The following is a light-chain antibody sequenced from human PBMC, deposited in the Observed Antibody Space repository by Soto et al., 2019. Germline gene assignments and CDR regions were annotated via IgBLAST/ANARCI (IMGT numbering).Light chain of an antibody. J-gene: IGLJ1*01. CDR2: EVS. CDR3: SSYISSSTPYV. V-gene: IGLV2-14*01. CDR1: SSDVGGHNY. Sequence: QSALTQPASVSGYHGQSISISCTGTSSDVGGHNYVSWYQQHPGKAPKLMIYEVSNRPSGVSNRFSGSKSGNTASLTISVLQAEDEGDYYCSSYISSSTPYVFGTGTKVTVL.